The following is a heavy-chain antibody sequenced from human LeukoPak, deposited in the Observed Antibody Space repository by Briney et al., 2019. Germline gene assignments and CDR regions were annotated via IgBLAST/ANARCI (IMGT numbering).Heavy chain of an antibody. CDR2: IWYDGSNK. CDR1: GFTFSTYG. CDR3: ARDGGTSGTGYYFDY. V-gene: IGHV3-33*01. D-gene: IGHD2-8*02. J-gene: IGHJ4*02. Sequence: GGSLRLSCAASGFTFSTYGMHWVRQAPGKGLEWLTDIWYDGSNKYYTDSVKGRFTISRDNSKNTLYLQMNSLRAEDTAVYYCARDGGTSGTGYYFDYWGQGTLVTVSS.